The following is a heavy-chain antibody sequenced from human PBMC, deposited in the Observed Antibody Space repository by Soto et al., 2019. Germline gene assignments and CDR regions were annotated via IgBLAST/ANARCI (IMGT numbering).Heavy chain of an antibody. CDR2: IYYSGST. D-gene: IGHD3-10*01. CDR1: GGSISRGDYY. J-gene: IGHJ6*01. V-gene: IGHV4-61*08. CDR3: ARDRMGYSGSGRCVGLCHYYHGMDV. Sequence: LSETLSLTCTDSGGSISRGDYYWGWIRQPPGHGLEWIGYIYYSGSTNYNPSLKSRVTISVDTSKNQFSLKLSSVTAADTTVYYCARDRMGYSGSGRCVGLCHYYHGMDVWGQGTTVTVSS.